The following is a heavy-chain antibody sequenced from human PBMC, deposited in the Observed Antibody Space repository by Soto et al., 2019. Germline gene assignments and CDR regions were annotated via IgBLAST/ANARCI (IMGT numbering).Heavy chain of an antibody. CDR3: ARDKRLLWSGYDLYGMDV. V-gene: IGHV4-30-4*01. CDR2: IYYSGST. D-gene: IGHD3-3*01. Sequence: SETLSLTCTVSGGSISSGDHYWSWIRQPPGKGLEWIGYIYYSGSTYYNPSLKSRVTISVDTSKNQFSLKLSSVTAADTAVYYCARDKRLLWSGYDLYGMDVWGQGTTVTVSS. J-gene: IGHJ6*02. CDR1: GGSISSGDHY.